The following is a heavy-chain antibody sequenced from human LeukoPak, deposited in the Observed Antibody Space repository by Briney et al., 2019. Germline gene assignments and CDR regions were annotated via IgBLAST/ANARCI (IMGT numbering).Heavy chain of an antibody. CDR3: AKQTYDILTGYYY. D-gene: IGHD3-9*01. V-gene: IGHV3-30*18. Sequence: GGSLRLSCAASGFTFSSYSMNWVRQAPGKGLEWVAVISYDGSNKYYADSVKGRFTISRDNSKNTLYLQMNSLRAEDTAVYYCAKQTYDILTGYYYWGQGTLVTASS. J-gene: IGHJ4*02. CDR2: ISYDGSNK. CDR1: GFTFSSYS.